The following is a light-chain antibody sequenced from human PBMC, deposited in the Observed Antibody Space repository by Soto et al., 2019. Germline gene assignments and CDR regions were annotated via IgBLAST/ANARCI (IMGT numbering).Light chain of an antibody. J-gene: IGKJ5*01. V-gene: IGKV1-17*03. CDR1: QGIHKY. CDR2: GAS. Sequence: DIQMTQSPSAMSASVGDRVTITCRASQGIHKYLAWFQQKPGQVPKRLIYGASNLQSGVPSRFSGSGSATEFTLTISSLQPEDFATYYCLQHNFYPPTFGQGTRLEIK. CDR3: LQHNFYPPT.